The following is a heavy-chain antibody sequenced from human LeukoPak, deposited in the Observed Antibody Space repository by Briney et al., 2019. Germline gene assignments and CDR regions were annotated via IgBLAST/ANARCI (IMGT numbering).Heavy chain of an antibody. D-gene: IGHD3-10*01. CDR2: INPNSGGT. CDR1: GYTFTGYY. CDR3: ATGATMVRGVIF. Sequence: GASVKVSCKASGYTFTGYYMHWVRQAPGRGLEWMGRINPNSGGTNYAQKFQGRVTMTRDTSISTAYMELSRLRSDDTAVYYCATGATMVRGVIFWGQGTLVTVSS. V-gene: IGHV1-2*06. J-gene: IGHJ4*02.